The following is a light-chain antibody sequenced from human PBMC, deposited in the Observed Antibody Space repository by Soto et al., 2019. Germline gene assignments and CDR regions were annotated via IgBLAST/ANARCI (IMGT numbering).Light chain of an antibody. CDR3: QQYHNWPLT. CDR2: GAS. J-gene: IGKJ4*01. Sequence: EIVMTQSPATLSVSPGERATLSCRASQSVSSYLVWYQQKPGQAPRLLIYGASTRATGIPARFSGSGSGTEFTLTISSLQSEDFAVYYCQQYHNWPLTFGGGTKVDIK. V-gene: IGKV3-15*01. CDR1: QSVSSY.